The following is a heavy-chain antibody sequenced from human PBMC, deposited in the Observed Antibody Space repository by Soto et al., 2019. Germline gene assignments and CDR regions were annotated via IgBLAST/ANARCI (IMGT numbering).Heavy chain of an antibody. D-gene: IGHD3-22*01. CDR1: GGTFSRHA. CDR2: IIPIFGTA. J-gene: IGHJ4*02. CDR3: ARGWGYDSNDYYYAY. V-gene: IGHV1-69*01. Sequence: QVQLVQSGAEVRKPGSSVKVSCKASGGTFSRHAISWVRQAPGQGLEWMGGIIPIFGTANHAQKFQGRVTINADESTCSVYMELSSLRSEDTAMYYCARGWGYDSNDYYYAYWGQVTLVIVSS.